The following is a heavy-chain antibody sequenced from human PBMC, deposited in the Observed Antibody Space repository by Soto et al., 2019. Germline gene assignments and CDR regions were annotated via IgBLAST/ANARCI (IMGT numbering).Heavy chain of an antibody. V-gene: IGHV6-1*01. D-gene: IGHD2-2*01. CDR1: GASVSSKSAA. Sequence: SQTLSLTRGIPGASVSSKSAAWSSTRPSPSRGIGWLGRTYYRSQWHNDYAVSVKSRITINHDTSKNQFSLHLNSLTPDDTSVYYGGTSLSTTSPDVLGEGTTVTVSS. CDR3: GTSLSTTSPDV. J-gene: IGHJ6*04. CDR2: TYYRSQWHN.